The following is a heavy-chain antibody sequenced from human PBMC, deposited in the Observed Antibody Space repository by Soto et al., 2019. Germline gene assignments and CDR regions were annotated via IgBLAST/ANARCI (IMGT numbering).Heavy chain of an antibody. V-gene: IGHV4-31*11. J-gene: IGHJ3*02. CDR3: ARVGYYDFWSGYFRPDDAFDI. D-gene: IGHD3-3*01. CDR2: IYYSGST. Sequence: SETLSLTCAVSGGSISSGGYYWSWIRQHPGKGLEWIGYIYYSGSTYYNPSLKSRVTISVDTSKNQFSLKLSSVTAADTAVYYCARVGYYDFWSGYFRPDDAFDIWGQGTMVTVSS. CDR1: GGSISSGGYY.